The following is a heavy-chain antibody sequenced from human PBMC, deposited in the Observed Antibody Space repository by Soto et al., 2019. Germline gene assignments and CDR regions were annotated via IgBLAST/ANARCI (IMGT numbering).Heavy chain of an antibody. D-gene: IGHD3-3*01. V-gene: IGHV2-5*02. J-gene: IGHJ4*02. Sequence: QITLNESGPTVVRPTETLTLTCRFSGFSLTTSGVGVGWIRQSPGKAPEWLALIYWGDDKRYSASLKSRLTIPKDTSKNQVVLTVSDLDPTDTATYYCAHRVLRTVFGLVTTTAIFFDFWGPGTPVAVSS. CDR2: IYWGDDK. CDR3: AHRVLRTVFGLVTTTAIFFDF. CDR1: GFSLTTSGVG.